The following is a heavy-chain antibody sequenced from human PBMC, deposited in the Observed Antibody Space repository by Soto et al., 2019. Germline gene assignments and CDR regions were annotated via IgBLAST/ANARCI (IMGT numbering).Heavy chain of an antibody. V-gene: IGHV4-39*01. Sequence: PSXNLSLTSSVSVGSISSSSYYWCWIRQPPGKGLEWIGSIYYSGSTYYNPSLKSRVTISVDTSKNQFSLKLSSVTAADTAVYYCARARIAARGYYYSGMDVWGQGTTVTVSS. CDR2: IYYSGST. CDR3: ARARIAARGYYYSGMDV. J-gene: IGHJ6*02. D-gene: IGHD6-6*01. CDR1: VGSISSSSYY.